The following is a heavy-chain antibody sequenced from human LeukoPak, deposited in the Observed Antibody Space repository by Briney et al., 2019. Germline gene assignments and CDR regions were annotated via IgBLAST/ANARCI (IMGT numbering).Heavy chain of an antibody. V-gene: IGHV1-69*04. D-gene: IGHD4-17*01. CDR2: IIPILGIA. CDR3: AGTIAATVTTADY. Sequence: ASVKVSCKASGGTFSSYAISWVRQAPGQGLEWMGRIIPILGIANYAQKFQGRVTITADKSTSTAYMELSSLRSEDTAVYYRAGTIAATVTTADYWGQGTLVTVSS. CDR1: GGTFSSYA. J-gene: IGHJ4*02.